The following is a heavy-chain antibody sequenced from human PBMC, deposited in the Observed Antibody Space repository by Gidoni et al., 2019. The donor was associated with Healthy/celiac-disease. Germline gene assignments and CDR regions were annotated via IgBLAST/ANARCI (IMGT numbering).Heavy chain of an antibody. D-gene: IGHD5-18*01. J-gene: IGHJ6*02. CDR1: GFTFSSYA. Sequence: EVQLLESGGGLVQPGGSLRLSCAASGFTFSSYAMSWVRQATGKGLEWVSAISGSGGSTYYADSVKGRFTISRDNSKNTLYLQMNSLRAEDTAVYYCAKDRSRAMGPPYYYYYGMDVWGQGTTVTVSS. V-gene: IGHV3-23*01. CDR3: AKDRSRAMGPPYYYYYGMDV. CDR2: ISGSGGST.